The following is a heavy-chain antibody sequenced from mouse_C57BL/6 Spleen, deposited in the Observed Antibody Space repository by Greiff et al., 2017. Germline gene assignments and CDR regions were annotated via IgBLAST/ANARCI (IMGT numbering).Heavy chain of an antibody. CDR3: ARGGTNWVWFAY. CDR2: IYPGDGDT. Sequence: VQLVESGAELVKPGASVKISCKASGYAFSSYWMNWVKQRPGKGLEWIGQIYPGDGDTNYNGKFKGKATLTADKSSSTAYMQLSSLTSEDSAVYFCARGGTNWVWFAYWGQGTLVTVSA. CDR1: GYAFSSYW. J-gene: IGHJ3*01. D-gene: IGHD4-1*01. V-gene: IGHV1-80*01.